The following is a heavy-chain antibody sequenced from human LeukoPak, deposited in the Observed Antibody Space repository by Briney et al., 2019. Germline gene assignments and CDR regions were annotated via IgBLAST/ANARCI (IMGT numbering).Heavy chain of an antibody. CDR2: IRYDGSNK. CDR1: GFTFSSYG. D-gene: IGHD1-1*01. J-gene: IGHJ4*02. Sequence: PGGSLRLSCAASGFTFSSYGMHWVRQAPGKGLEWVAFIRYDGSNKYYADSVKGRFTISRDNSKNTLYLQMNSLRAEDTAVYYCAKVGTASPMWGDYWGQGTLVTVSS. V-gene: IGHV3-30*02. CDR3: AKVGTASPMWGDY.